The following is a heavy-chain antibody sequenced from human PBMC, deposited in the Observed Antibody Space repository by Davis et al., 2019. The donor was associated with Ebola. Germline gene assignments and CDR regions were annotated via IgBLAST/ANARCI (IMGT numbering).Heavy chain of an antibody. D-gene: IGHD2-21*01. CDR2: IWYDGSNK. CDR1: GFTFSSYG. Sequence: GGSLRLSRAASGFTFSSYGIHWVRQAPGKGLEWVAVIWYDGSNKYYADSVKGRFTISRDNSKNTLYLQMNSLRAEDTAVYYCARVGSGGDIDYWGQGTLVTVSS. CDR3: ARVGSGGDIDY. V-gene: IGHV3-33*01. J-gene: IGHJ4*02.